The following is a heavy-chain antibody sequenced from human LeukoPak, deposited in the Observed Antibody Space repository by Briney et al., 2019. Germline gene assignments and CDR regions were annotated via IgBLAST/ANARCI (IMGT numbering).Heavy chain of an antibody. CDR2: INPNSGGT. V-gene: IGHV1-2*02. D-gene: IGHD4-17*01. CDR1: GYTFTGYY. CDR3: ARVWKDYGEMNAFDI. Sequence: GASVKVSCKASGYTFTGYYMHWVRQAPGQGLEWMGWINPNSGGTNYAQKFQGRVTMTRDTSISTACMELSMLRSDDTAVYYCARVWKDYGEMNAFDIWGQGTMVTVSS. J-gene: IGHJ3*02.